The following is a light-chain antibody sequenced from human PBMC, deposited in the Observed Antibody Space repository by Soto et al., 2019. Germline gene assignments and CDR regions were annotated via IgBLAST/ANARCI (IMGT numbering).Light chain of an antibody. CDR1: QSISSW. CDR2: DAS. CDR3: QQYNSYSPT. V-gene: IGKV1-5*01. Sequence: DIRMTQSPSSLSASVGYRVTITCRASQSISSWLAWYQQTPGKAPKLLIYDASSLESGVPSRFSGSGSGTEFTLTISSLQPDDFATYYCQQYNSYSPTFGQGTKVDI. J-gene: IGKJ1*01.